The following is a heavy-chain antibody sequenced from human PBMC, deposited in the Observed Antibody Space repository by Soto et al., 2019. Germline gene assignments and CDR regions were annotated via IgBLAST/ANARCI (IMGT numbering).Heavy chain of an antibody. J-gene: IGHJ6*02. CDR2: IIPIFGTA. CDR3: ARDRWEHKGGIRYYYGMDF. V-gene: IGHV1-69*01. Sequence: QVQLVQSGAEVKKPGSSVKVSCKASGGTFSSYAISWVRQAPGQGLEWMGGIIPIFGTANYAQKFQGRVTITADESTSTAYMELSSRRSEDTAVYYCARDRWEHKGGIRYYYGMDFWGQGTTVTVS. CDR1: GGTFSSYA. D-gene: IGHD1-26*01.